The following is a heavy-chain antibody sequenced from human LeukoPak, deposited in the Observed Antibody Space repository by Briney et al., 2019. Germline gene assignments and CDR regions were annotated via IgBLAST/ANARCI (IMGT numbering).Heavy chain of an antibody. J-gene: IGHJ5*02. D-gene: IGHD3-10*01. CDR2: IYYSGST. V-gene: IGHV4-38-2*02. CDR3: ARDPNYYGSGGYSRFDP. Sequence: PSETLSLTCTVSGYSISSGYYWGWIRQPPGKGLEWIGSIYYSGSTYYNPSLKSRVTISVDTFKNQFSLKLSSVTAADTAVYYCARDPNYYGSGGYSRFDPWGQGTLVTVSS. CDR1: GYSISSGYY.